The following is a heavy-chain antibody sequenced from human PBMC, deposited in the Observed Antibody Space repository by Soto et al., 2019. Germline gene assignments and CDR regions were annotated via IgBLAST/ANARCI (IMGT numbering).Heavy chain of an antibody. V-gene: IGHV3-74*01. CDR3: ASGGVAGSGTYYSYK. D-gene: IGHD3-10*01. J-gene: IGHJ4*02. Sequence: EVQLVESGGGLVQPGGSLRLSCAASGFTFSSYWMHWVRHAPGKGRVWVSRISINGGSTSYADSVKGRFTISRDNAKTTLYMQRNSLRAQDTAVYDCASGGVAGSGTYYSYKWGRGCLVTVSS. CDR2: ISINGGST. CDR1: GFTFSSYW.